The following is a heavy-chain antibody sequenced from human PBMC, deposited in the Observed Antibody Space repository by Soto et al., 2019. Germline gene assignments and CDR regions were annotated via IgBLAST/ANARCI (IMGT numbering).Heavy chain of an antibody. CDR2: ISWNSGSI. CDR3: AKWDDYGDRKEAFDI. D-gene: IGHD4-17*01. J-gene: IGHJ3*02. V-gene: IGHV3-9*01. CDR1: GFTFDDYA. Sequence: EVQLVESGGGLVQPGRSLRLSCAASGFTFDDYAMHWVRQAPGKGLEWVSGISWNSGSIGYADSVKGRFTISRDNAKNSLYLQMNSLRAEDTALYYCAKWDDYGDRKEAFDIWGQGTMLTVSS.